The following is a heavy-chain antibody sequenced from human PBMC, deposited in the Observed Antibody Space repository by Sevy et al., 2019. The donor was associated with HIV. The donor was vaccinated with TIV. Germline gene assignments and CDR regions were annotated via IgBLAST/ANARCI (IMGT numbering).Heavy chain of an antibody. V-gene: IGHV3-21*01. CDR2: ISSSSSYI. D-gene: IGHD2-8*02. Sequence: GGSLRLSCAASGFTFSSYSMNWVRQAPGKGLEWVSSISSSSSYIYYADSVKGRFTISRDNAKNSLYLQMNSLRAEDTAVYYCARGLGYCTGGVCSPEHYYYGMDVWGQGTTVTVSS. CDR3: ARGLGYCTGGVCSPEHYYYGMDV. CDR1: GFTFSSYS. J-gene: IGHJ6*02.